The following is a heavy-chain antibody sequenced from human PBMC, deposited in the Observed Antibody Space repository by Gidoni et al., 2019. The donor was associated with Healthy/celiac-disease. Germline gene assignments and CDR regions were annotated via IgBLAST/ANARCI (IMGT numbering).Heavy chain of an antibody. CDR3: AGHSGLRFVECLPYFDY. Sequence: QLRLQESGSGMVTPSETTSLTCNVSGGAISSRSEYWVWIRQPPGKGLEWVGSIYYSGSTYYTPALQGLVTTSVDTSNTQFPLKLSSVTAAVTAVYSCAGHSGLRFVECLPYFDYWGQGTLVTVSS. J-gene: IGHJ4*02. CDR2: IYYSGST. CDR1: GGAISSRSEY. D-gene: IGHD3-3*01. V-gene: IGHV4-39*01.